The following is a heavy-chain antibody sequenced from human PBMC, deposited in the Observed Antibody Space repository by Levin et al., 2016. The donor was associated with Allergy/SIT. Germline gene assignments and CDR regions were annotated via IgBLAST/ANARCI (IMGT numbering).Heavy chain of an antibody. CDR3: ARDRGTLKATAWYYYYGMDV. CDR1: GFTFKSYW. D-gene: IGHD1-1*01. J-gene: IGHJ6*02. CDR2: INTDGSDT. V-gene: IGHV3-74*01. Sequence: GESLKISCAASGFTFKSYWMYWVRQAPGKGPVWVSRINTDGSDTSYADSVKGRFTISRDNAKNSLYLQMNSLRVEDTAVYYCARDRGTLKATAWYYYYGMDVWGQGTTVTVSS.